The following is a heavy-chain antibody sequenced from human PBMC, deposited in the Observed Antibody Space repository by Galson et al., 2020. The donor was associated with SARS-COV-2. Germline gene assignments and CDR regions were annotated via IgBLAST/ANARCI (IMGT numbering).Heavy chain of an antibody. CDR2: IYYSGST. CDR3: ARTGGYSYGIYYYGMDA. Sequence: SETLSLTCTVSGGSISSSSYYWGWIRQPPGKGLEWIGSIYYSGSTYYNPSLKSRVTISVDTSKNQFSLKLSSVTAADTAVYYCARTGGYSYGIYYYGMDAWGQGTTVTVSS. J-gene: IGHJ6*02. D-gene: IGHD5-18*01. CDR1: GGSISSSSYY. V-gene: IGHV4-39*01.